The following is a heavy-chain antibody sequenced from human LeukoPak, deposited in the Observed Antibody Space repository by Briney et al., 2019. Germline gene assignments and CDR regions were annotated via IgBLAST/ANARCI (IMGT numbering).Heavy chain of an antibody. V-gene: IGHV3-30*18. J-gene: IGHJ4*02. CDR2: ISYDGSNK. D-gene: IGHD5-18*01. CDR1: GFTFSSYA. CDR3: AKDYSYGYSLDY. Sequence: GGPLRLSCAASGFTFSSYAMSWVRQAPGKGLEWVAVISYDGSNKYYADSVKGRFTISRDNSKNTLYLQMNSLRAEDTAVYYCAKDYSYGYSLDYWGQGTLVTVSS.